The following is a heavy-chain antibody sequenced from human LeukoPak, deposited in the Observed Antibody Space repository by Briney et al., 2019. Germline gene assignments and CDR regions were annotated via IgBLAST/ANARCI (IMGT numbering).Heavy chain of an antibody. CDR3: AREIHGGNTGVFDY. CDR1: GFTVSSNY. CDR2: IYSGGST. V-gene: IGHV3-66*01. J-gene: IGHJ4*02. D-gene: IGHD4-23*01. Sequence: GGSLRLSCAASGFTVSSNYMSWVRQAPGKGPEWVSFIYSGGSTYYADSVKGRFTISRDNSKNTLYLQMNSLRAEDTALYYCAREIHGGNTGVFDYWGQGTLVTVSS.